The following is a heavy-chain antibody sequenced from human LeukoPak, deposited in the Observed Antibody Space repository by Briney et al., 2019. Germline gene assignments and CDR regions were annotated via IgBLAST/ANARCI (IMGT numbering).Heavy chain of an antibody. Sequence: SVKVSCKASGGTFSSYAISWVRQAPGQGPEWMGGIIPIFGTANYAQKFQGRVTITADESTSTAYMELSSLRSEDTAVYYCAREESQYYYDSSGYVYWGQGTLVTVSS. J-gene: IGHJ4*02. V-gene: IGHV1-69*13. D-gene: IGHD3-22*01. CDR3: AREESQYYYDSSGYVY. CDR2: IIPIFGTA. CDR1: GGTFSSYA.